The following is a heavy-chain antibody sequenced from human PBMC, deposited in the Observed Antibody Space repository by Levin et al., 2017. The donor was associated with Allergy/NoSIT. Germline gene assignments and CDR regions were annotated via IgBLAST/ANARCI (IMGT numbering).Heavy chain of an antibody. D-gene: IGHD2-15*01. V-gene: IGHV4-59*01. CDR1: GGSISSYY. Sequence: SETLSLTCTVSGGSISSYYWSWIRQPPGKGLEWIGYIYYSGSTNYNPSLKSRVTISVDTSKNQFSLKLSSVTAADTAVYYCAREEWGSLGYWGQGTLVTVSS. CDR2: IYYSGST. J-gene: IGHJ4*02. CDR3: AREEWGSLGY.